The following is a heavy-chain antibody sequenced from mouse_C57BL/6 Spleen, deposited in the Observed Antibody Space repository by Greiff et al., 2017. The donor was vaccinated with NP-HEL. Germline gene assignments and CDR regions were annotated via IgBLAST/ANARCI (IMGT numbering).Heavy chain of an antibody. Sequence: VQLQQSGAELVKPGASVKMSCKASGYTFTSYWITWVKQRPGQGLEWIGDIYPGSGSTNYNEKFKSKATLTVDTSSSTAYMQLSSLTSEDSAVYYCARPPYGQYYFDYWGQGTTLTVSS. D-gene: IGHD1-2*01. V-gene: IGHV1-55*01. CDR2: IYPGSGST. CDR3: ARPPYGQYYFDY. CDR1: GYTFTSYW. J-gene: IGHJ2*01.